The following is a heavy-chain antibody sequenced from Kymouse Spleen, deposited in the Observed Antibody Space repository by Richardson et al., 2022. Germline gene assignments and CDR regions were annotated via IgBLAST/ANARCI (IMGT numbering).Heavy chain of an antibody. Sequence: QLQLQESGPGLVKPSETLSLTCTVSGGSISSSSYYWGWIRQPPGKGLEWIGSIYYSGSTYYNPSLKSRVTISVDTSKNQFSLKLSSVTAADTAVYYCARGLYSGYDGMPLFDYWGQGTLVTVSS. D-gene: IGHD5-12*01. CDR1: GGSISSSSYY. CDR2: IYYSGST. V-gene: IGHV4-39*01. J-gene: IGHJ4*02. CDR3: ARGLYSGYDGMPLFDY.